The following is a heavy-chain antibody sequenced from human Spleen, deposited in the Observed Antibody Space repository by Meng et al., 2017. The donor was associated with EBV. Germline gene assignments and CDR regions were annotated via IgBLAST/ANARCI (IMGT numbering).Heavy chain of an antibody. CDR1: NYTSGLYG. J-gene: IGHJ5*02. Sequence: QIQLVQSGPEVNKPAASVRFACKVSNYTSGLYGLSWVRQAPGQGLEWVGWISAYDGHTDYAQKFHGRVTVTIDTSTRTGYMEVRSLSSDDTAVYYCATTQGLANWFDPWGQGTLVTVSS. V-gene: IGHV1-18*01. CDR2: ISAYDGHT. D-gene: IGHD6-19*01. CDR3: ATTQGLANWFDP.